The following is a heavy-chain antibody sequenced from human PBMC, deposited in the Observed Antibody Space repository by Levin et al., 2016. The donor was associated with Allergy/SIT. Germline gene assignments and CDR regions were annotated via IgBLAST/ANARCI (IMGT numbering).Heavy chain of an antibody. CDR2: ISWNGATI. D-gene: IGHD4-17*01. V-gene: IGHV3-9*01. Sequence: VRQAPGKGLEWVSGISWNGATIAYANSVKGRFTVSRDTATKSLYLQMNSLRPEDTALYYCARSPYGDYVQPYYFDRWGQGTLVTVSS. J-gene: IGHJ4*02. CDR3: ARSPYGDYVQPYYFDR.